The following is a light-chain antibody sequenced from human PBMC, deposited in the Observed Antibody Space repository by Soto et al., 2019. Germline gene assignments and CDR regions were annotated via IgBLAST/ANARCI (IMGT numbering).Light chain of an antibody. CDR3: NSYTSRATGI. J-gene: IGLJ2*01. Sequence: QSALTQPTSVSGSPGQSITISCTGTSSDVGGYKYVSWYQQHPGKAPKLIIYEVSNRPSGVPNRFSGSKSGNTASLSISGLQAEDEAEYYCNSYTSRATGIFGGGTKVTVL. CDR1: SSDVGGYKY. CDR2: EVS. V-gene: IGLV2-14*01.